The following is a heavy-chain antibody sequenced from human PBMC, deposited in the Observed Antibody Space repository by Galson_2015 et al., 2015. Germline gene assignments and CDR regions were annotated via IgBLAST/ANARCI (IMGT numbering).Heavy chain of an antibody. J-gene: IGHJ1*01. CDR2: ISSNGGST. CDR1: GFTFSSYA. V-gene: IGHV3-64D*08. Sequence: SLRLSCAASGFTFSSYAMHWVRQAPGKGLEYVSAISSNGGSTYYADSVKGRFTISRDNSKNTLYLQMSSLRAEDTAVYYCVKSGGGATTLPEYFQHWGQGTLVTVSS. D-gene: IGHD4-17*01. CDR3: VKSGGGATTLPEYFQH.